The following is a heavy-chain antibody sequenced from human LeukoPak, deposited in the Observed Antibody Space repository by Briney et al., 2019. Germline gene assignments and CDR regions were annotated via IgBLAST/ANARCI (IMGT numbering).Heavy chain of an antibody. D-gene: IGHD6-13*01. CDR2: MYYRGNT. V-gene: IGHV4-59*01. CDR3: ATGVHGIAAAGDYYFDY. Sequence: SETLSLTCTVSGGSISSYYWSWIRQPPGKGLEGIGYMYYRGNTNYDPSLKSRVTISIDTPNNQFSLKLSSVTAAHTAVYYCATGVHGIAAAGDYYFDYWGQGTLVTVSS. CDR1: GGSISSYY. J-gene: IGHJ4*02.